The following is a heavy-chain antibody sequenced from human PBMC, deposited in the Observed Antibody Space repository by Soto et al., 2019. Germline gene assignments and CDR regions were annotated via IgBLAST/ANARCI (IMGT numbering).Heavy chain of an antibody. CDR3: ARSVEWLASFDY. J-gene: IGHJ4*02. Sequence: ASVKVSCKAPGYTFTSYDINWVRQATGQGLEWMGWMNPNSGNTGYAQKFQGRVTMTRNTSISTAYMELSSLRSEDTAVYYCARSVEWLASFDYWGQGNLVTVSS. V-gene: IGHV1-8*01. CDR1: GYTFTSYD. D-gene: IGHD6-19*01. CDR2: MNPNSGNT.